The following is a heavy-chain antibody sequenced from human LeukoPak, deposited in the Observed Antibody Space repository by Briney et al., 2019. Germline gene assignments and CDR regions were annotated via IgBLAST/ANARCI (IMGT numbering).Heavy chain of an antibody. CDR2: INPNSGGT. CDR1: GYTFTGYY. CDR3: ARSSAAGSYPNNYYYYGMDV. V-gene: IGHV1-2*02. Sequence: ASVKVSCKASGYTFTGYYMHWARQAPGQGLEWMGWINPNSGGTNYAQKFQGRVTMTRDTSISTAYMELSRLRSDDTAVYYCARSSAAGSYPNNYYYYGMDVWGQGTTVTVSS. D-gene: IGHD1-26*01. J-gene: IGHJ6*02.